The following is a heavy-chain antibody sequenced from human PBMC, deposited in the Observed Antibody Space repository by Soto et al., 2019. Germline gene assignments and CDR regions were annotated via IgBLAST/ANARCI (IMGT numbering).Heavy chain of an antibody. V-gene: IGHV5-10-1*01. CDR1: GYIFTSYW. D-gene: IGHD2-2*01. Sequence: GESLKISCKGSGYIFTSYWISWVRQMPGKGLEWMGRIDPSDSYTNYSPSFQGHVTISADKSISTAYLQWSSLKASDTAMYYCARYCSSTAFYFAFWGQGILVTVSS. CDR2: IDPSDSYT. J-gene: IGHJ4*02. CDR3: ARYCSSTAFYFAF.